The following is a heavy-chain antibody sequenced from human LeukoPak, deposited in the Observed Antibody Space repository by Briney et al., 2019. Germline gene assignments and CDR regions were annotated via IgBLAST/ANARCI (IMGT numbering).Heavy chain of an antibody. V-gene: IGHV4-61*05. D-gene: IGHD3-22*01. CDR1: GGSISTSNYY. CDR2: IYYSGST. J-gene: IGHJ4*02. Sequence: SETLSLTCTVSGGSISTSNYYWGWIRQPPGKGLEWIGHIYYSGSTNYNPSLKSRVTISVDTSKNQFSLKLSSVTAADTAVYYCARSQIPSWYSSGYYYGSFDYWGQGTLVTVSS. CDR3: ARSQIPSWYSSGYYYGSFDY.